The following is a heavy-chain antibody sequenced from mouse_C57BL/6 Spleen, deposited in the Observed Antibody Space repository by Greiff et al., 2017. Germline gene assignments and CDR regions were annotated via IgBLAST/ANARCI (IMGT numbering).Heavy chain of an antibody. J-gene: IGHJ3*01. CDR2: IWGDGST. D-gene: IGHD1-1*01. V-gene: IGHV2-3*01. CDR3: AKCTTVVEEAWFAY. CDR1: GFSLTSYG. Sequence: QVQLQQSGPGLVAPSQSLSITCTVSGFSLTSYGVSWVRQPPGKGLEWLGVIWGDGSTNYHSALISRLSISKDNSKSQVFLKLNSLQTDDTATYYCAKCTTVVEEAWFAYWGQGTLVTVSA.